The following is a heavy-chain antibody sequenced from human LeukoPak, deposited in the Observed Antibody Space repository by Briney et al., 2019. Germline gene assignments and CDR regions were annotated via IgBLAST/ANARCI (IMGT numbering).Heavy chain of an antibody. J-gene: IGHJ4*02. Sequence: KSGGSLRLSCAASGFTFSTYSMNWVRQAPGKGLEWVSSISGSSDYIYYADSVKGRFTISRDNARNSLFLQMTSLRAEDTAVYYCARVHSGSYYVVDYWGQGTLVTVSS. CDR1: GFTFSTYS. V-gene: IGHV3-21*01. CDR3: ARVHSGSYYVVDY. CDR2: ISGSSDYI. D-gene: IGHD1-26*01.